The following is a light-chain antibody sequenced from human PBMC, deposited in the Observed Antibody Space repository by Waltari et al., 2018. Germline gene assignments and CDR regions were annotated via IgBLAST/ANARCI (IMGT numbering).Light chain of an antibody. V-gene: IGKV2-28*01. CDR2: LGF. Sequence: DVVLTQSPLSLPVTPGEPASISCRSSQSLLHSSGYNYLDWYLQKPGPSPQLLIYLGFSWASGVPDRFTGSGSGTDFTLRITRVEAEDVGLYYCMQALHSITFGQGTRLEIK. J-gene: IGKJ5*01. CDR3: MQALHSIT. CDR1: QSLLHSSGYNY.